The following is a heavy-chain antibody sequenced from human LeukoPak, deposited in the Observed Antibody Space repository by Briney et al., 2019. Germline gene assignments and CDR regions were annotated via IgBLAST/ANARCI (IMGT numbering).Heavy chain of an antibody. V-gene: IGHV4-30-4*07. J-gene: IGHJ3*02. Sequence: SETLSLTCAVSGGSISSGGYSWSWIRQPPGKGLEWIGYIYYSGSTYYNPSLKSRVTISVDTSKTQFSLKLSSVTAADTAVYYCARYYDSSANAFDIWGQGTMVTVSS. D-gene: IGHD3-22*01. CDR2: IYYSGST. CDR1: GGSISSGGYS. CDR3: ARYYDSSANAFDI.